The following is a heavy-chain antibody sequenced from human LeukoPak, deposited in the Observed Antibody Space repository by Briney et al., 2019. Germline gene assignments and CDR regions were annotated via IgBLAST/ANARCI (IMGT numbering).Heavy chain of an antibody. CDR3: ASRNLPPRYYMDV. CDR1: GGSFSGYY. D-gene: IGHD1-14*01. J-gene: IGHJ6*03. V-gene: IGHV4-34*01. CDR2: INHSGSN. Sequence: PSETLSLTCAVYGGSFSGYYWSWIRQPPGKGLEWIGEINHSGSNNYNPSLKSRVTISVHTSKNQFSLKLSSVTAAATAVYYCASRNLPPRYYMDVWGKGTTVTVSS.